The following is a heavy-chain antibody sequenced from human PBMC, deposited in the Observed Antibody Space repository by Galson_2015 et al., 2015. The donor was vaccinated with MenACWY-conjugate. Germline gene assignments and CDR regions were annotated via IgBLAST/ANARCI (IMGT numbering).Heavy chain of an antibody. V-gene: IGHV3-30*04. D-gene: IGHD3-10*01. J-gene: IGHJ4*02. Sequence: CAASGFNFNDYDMNWVRQAPGKGLEWVAVISYDGSKEYYIESVKGRFTISRDNSKNTVSLQMNSLRTEDTALYYCARAFNRVPSGSGICGYWGQGALVSVSS. CDR2: ISYDGSKE. CDR1: GFNFNDYD. CDR3: ARAFNRVPSGSGICGY.